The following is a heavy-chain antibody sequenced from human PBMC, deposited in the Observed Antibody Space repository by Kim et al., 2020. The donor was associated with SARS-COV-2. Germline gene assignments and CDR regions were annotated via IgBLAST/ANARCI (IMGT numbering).Heavy chain of an antibody. CDR3: AKSIAAPRVWNFDY. Sequence: GGSLRLSCAASGFTFSSYAMGWVRQAPGKGLEWVSAISGSGGSTYYADSVKGRFTISRDNSKNTLYLQMNSLRAEDTAVYYCAKSIAAPRVWNFDYWGQGTLVTVSS. CDR2: ISGSGGST. CDR1: GFTFSSYA. J-gene: IGHJ4*02. D-gene: IGHD6-6*01. V-gene: IGHV3-23*01.